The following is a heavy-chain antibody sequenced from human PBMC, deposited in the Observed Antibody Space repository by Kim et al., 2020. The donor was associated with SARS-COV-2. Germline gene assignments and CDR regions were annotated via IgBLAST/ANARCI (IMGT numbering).Heavy chain of an antibody. CDR2: ISGSGGST. J-gene: IGHJ3*02. V-gene: IGHV3-23*01. D-gene: IGHD4-17*01. CDR1: GFTFSSYA. Sequence: GGSLRLSCAASGFTFSSYAMSWVRQAPGKGLEWVSAISGSGGSTYYADSVKGRFTISRDNSKNTLYLQMNSLRAEDTAVYYCAKVSPRGYGDYGDAFDIWGQGTMVTVSS. CDR3: AKVSPRGYGDYGDAFDI.